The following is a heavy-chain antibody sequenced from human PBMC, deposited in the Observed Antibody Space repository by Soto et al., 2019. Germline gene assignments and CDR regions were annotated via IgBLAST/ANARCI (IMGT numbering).Heavy chain of an antibody. V-gene: IGHV3-11*01. CDR2: IDTSGTKI. D-gene: IGHD3-3*01. CDR3: ASHYDMWSGYLSPVDY. Sequence: GSLRLSNAASGDTFGYYYMSWIRQAPGKGLEWISYIDTSGTKIYYADSVKGRFTITRDNAKNSLYLEMNSLRDEDTAVYYCASHYDMWSGYLSPVDYWGQGTLVTVSS. CDR1: GDTFGYYY. J-gene: IGHJ4*02.